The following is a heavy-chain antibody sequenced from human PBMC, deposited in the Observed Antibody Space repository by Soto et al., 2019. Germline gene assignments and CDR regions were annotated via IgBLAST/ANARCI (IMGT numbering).Heavy chain of an antibody. V-gene: IGHV4-34*01. D-gene: IGHD2-15*01. CDR3: ASVCSGGSCTY. J-gene: IGHJ1*01. CDR1: GGSFSGYY. Sequence: PSETLSLTCAVYGGSFSGYYWSWIRQPPGKGLEWIGEINHSGSTNYNPSLKSRVTISVDTSKNQFSLKLSSVTAAETAVYYCASVCSGGSCTYWGQGTLVTVSS. CDR2: INHSGST.